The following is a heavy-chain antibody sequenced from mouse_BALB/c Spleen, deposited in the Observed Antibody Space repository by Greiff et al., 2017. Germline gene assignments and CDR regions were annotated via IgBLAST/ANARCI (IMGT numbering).Heavy chain of an antibody. D-gene: IGHD4-1*01. Sequence: EVQVVESGGGLVKPGGSLKLSCAASGFTFSSYTMSWVRQTPGQRLEWVATISSGGSYTYYPDSVKGRYTISRDNAKNTLYLQMSSLKSEDTAMYYCTRDGLGRCYFDYWGQGTTLTVSS. CDR1: GFTFSSYT. CDR3: TRDGLGRCYFDY. V-gene: IGHV5-6-4*01. J-gene: IGHJ2*01. CDR2: ISSGGSYT.